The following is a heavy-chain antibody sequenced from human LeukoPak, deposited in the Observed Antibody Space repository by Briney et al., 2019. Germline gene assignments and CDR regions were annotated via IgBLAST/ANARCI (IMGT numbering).Heavy chain of an antibody. Sequence: SETLSLTCTVSGGSISSYYWSWIRQPPGKGLEWIGYIYYSGSTNYNPSLKSRVTMSVDTSKNQFSLKLSSVTAADTAVYYCARMRFDYYYYMDVWGKGTTVTVSS. CDR2: IYYSGST. D-gene: IGHD3-16*01. CDR3: ARMRFDYYYYMDV. CDR1: GGSISSYY. V-gene: IGHV4-59*12. J-gene: IGHJ6*03.